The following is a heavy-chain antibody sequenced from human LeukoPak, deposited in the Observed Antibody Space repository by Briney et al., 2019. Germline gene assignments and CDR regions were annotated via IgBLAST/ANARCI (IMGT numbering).Heavy chain of an antibody. Sequence: SETLSLTCTVSGGSFTGYYWSWLRQPPNKGLEWIGHIYHSGSTNYTPSLKSRVTISLDTSKSQFSLNLTSVTAADTAIYLCARVRWEYQLLLGFDPWGQGTLVTVSS. CDR1: GGSFTGYY. D-gene: IGHD2-2*01. CDR3: ARVRWEYQLLLGFDP. CDR2: IYHSGST. J-gene: IGHJ5*02. V-gene: IGHV4-59*01.